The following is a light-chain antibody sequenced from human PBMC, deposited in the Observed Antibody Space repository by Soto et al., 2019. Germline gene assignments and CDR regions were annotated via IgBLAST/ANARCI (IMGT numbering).Light chain of an antibody. CDR1: QSVISIY. CDR3: QQYNNWWT. J-gene: IGKJ1*01. CDR2: GAS. V-gene: IGKV3-20*01. Sequence: EIVLTQSPGTLSLSPGERATLSFRASQSVISIYLACYQQKPVQAPRLLIYGASSRATGIPDRFSGSGSGTEFTLTISSLQSEDFAVYCCQQYNNWWTFGQGTKVDI.